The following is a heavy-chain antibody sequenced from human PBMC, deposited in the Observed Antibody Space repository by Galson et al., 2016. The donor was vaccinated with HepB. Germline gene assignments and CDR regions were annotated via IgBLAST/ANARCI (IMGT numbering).Heavy chain of an antibody. J-gene: IGHJ4*02. V-gene: IGHV3-72*01. Sequence: SLRLSCAGSGFSFSDPYMDWVRQAPGKGLEWVGRIRNKRNNYITEYAASVIGRFTISRDDSRNSVDLQMNTLKTEDTAVYYCARRSNGADSDWGQGTLVTVSS. D-gene: IGHD2-8*01. CDR2: IRNKRNNYIT. CDR1: GFSFSDPY. CDR3: ARRSNGADSD.